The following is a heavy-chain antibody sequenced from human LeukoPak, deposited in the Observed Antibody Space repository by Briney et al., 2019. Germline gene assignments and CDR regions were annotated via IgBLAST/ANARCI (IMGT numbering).Heavy chain of an antibody. J-gene: IGHJ4*02. CDR2: IVSNGGST. Sequence: GGSLRLACSASGFTFSSSAMHWVRQAPGKGLEYVSAIVSNGGSTYYADSVKGRFTISRDNSKNTLYLQMSSLRAEDTAVYYCVKPSGYSGYGYFFDYWGQGTLVTVSS. CDR3: VKPSGYSGYGYFFDY. D-gene: IGHD5-12*01. CDR1: GFTFSSSA. V-gene: IGHV3-64D*06.